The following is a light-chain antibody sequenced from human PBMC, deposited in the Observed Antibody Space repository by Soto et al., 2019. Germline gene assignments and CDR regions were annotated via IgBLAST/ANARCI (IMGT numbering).Light chain of an antibody. J-gene: IGKJ5*01. Sequence: EIVLTQSPATLSLSPGERATLYCRASQSISRYLAWYQQKPGQAPRLLIYDASNRATGIPARFSGSGSGTDFTLTISSLEPEDFAVYYCQQRSVWPPITFGQGTRLDIK. CDR3: QQRSVWPPIT. CDR1: QSISRY. CDR2: DAS. V-gene: IGKV3-11*01.